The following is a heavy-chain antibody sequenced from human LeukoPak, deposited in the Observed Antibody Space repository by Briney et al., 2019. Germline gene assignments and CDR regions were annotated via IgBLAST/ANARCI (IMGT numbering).Heavy chain of an antibody. CDR3: ARVEYSRALDY. V-gene: IGHV4-59*01. J-gene: IGHJ4*02. Sequence: SETLSLTCTVSGGSISSYYWSWIRQPPGKGLEWIGYIYYSGSTNYNPSLKSRVTISVDTSKDQFSLKLSSVTAADMAVYYCARVEYSRALDYWGQGTLVTVSS. CDR2: IYYSGST. D-gene: IGHD6-6*01. CDR1: GGSISSYY.